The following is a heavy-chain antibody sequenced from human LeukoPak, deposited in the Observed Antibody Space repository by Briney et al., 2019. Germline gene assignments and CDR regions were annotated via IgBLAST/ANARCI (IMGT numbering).Heavy chain of an antibody. J-gene: IGHJ4*02. CDR2: ISSSSSYI. Sequence: TGGSLRLSCAASGFTFDDYAMHWVRQAPGKGLEWVSSISSSSSYIYYADSVKGRFTISRHNAKNSLYLQMNTLRVEDTAVYYCAREVRAYGGYSQSDYWGQGTLVTVSS. CDR1: GFTFDDYA. CDR3: AREVRAYGGYSQSDY. V-gene: IGHV3-21*01. D-gene: IGHD5-12*01.